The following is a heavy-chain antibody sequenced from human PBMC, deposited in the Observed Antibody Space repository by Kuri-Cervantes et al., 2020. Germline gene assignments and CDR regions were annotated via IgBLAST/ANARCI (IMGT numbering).Heavy chain of an antibody. CDR1: GFTFDDYA. D-gene: IGHD6-19*01. Sequence: GGSLRLSCAASGFTFDDYAMHWVRQAPGKGLEWVSGISWNSGSIGYADSVKGRFTISRDNAKNSLYLQMNSLRAEDTAVYFCASGSGWLTPYWGQGTLVTVSS. J-gene: IGHJ4*02. V-gene: IGHV3-9*01. CDR2: ISWNSGSI. CDR3: ASGSGWLTPY.